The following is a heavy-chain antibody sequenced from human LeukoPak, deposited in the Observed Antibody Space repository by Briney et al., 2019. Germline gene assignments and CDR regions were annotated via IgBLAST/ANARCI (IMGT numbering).Heavy chain of an antibody. J-gene: IGHJ4*02. CDR1: GXSITSGGYY. Sequence: PSETLSLTWTVSGXSITSGGYYWSWIRQRPGKGLEWIGYIYKTGSTYYNPSLKSRVTMSVDTSRNQFSLKLNSVTAADTAVYYCARDVLRWGQGTLVTVSS. CDR2: IYKTGST. V-gene: IGHV4-31*02. CDR3: ARDVLR.